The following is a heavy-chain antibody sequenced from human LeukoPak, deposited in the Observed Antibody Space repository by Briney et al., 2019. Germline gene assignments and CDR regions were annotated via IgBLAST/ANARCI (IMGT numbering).Heavy chain of an antibody. D-gene: IGHD1-7*01. CDR1: GYTLTELS. J-gene: IGHJ4*02. CDR2: INPNSGGT. V-gene: IGHV1-2*06. CDR3: ARGELELPDY. Sequence: ASVKVSCKVSGYTLTELSMHWVRQAPGKGLEWMGRINPNSGGTNYAQKFQGRVTMTRDTSISTAYMELSRLRSDDTAVYYCARGELELPDYWGQGTLVTVSS.